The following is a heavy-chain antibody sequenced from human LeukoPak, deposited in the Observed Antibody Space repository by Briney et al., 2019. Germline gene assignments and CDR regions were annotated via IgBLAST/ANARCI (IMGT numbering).Heavy chain of an antibody. CDR1: GFTFSSYD. D-gene: IGHD2-15*01. CDR2: LSSGGINK. Sequence: GGSLRLSCAASGFTFSSYDMHWVRQAPGKGLEWVGLLSSGGINKHYADSVKGRFIISRDNSMSTLYLQMNSLGVEDTAVYYCARDHAGSGRAFDYWGQGTLVTVSS. V-gene: IGHV3-30-3*01. CDR3: ARDHAGSGRAFDY. J-gene: IGHJ4*02.